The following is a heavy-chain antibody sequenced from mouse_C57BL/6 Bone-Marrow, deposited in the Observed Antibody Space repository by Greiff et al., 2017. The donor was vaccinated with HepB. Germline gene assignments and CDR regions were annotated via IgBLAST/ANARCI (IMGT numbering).Heavy chain of an antibody. Sequence: VQLQQSGPELVKPGASVKISCKASGYTFTDYYINWVKQRPGQGLEWIGWIFPGSGSTYYNEKFKGKATLTVDKSSSTAYMLLSSLTSEDSAVYFCARSRIITTVRSFYAMDYWGQGTSVTVSS. J-gene: IGHJ4*01. V-gene: IGHV1-75*01. D-gene: IGHD1-1*01. CDR3: ARSRIITTVRSFYAMDY. CDR2: IFPGSGST. CDR1: GYTFTDYY.